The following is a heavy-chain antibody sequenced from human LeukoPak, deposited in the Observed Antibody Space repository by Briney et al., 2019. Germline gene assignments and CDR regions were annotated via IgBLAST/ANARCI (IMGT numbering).Heavy chain of an antibody. CDR1: GFTFSSYA. D-gene: IGHD6-19*01. CDR2: ISGSGGST. V-gene: IGHV3-23*01. Sequence: GGSLRLSCAASGFTFSSYAMSWVRQAPGKGLEWVSAISGSGGSTYYADSVKGRFTIPRDNSKNTLYLQMNSLRAEDTAVYYCAKVDIAVAGNSEYFQHWGQGTLVTVSS. CDR3: AKVDIAVAGNSEYFQH. J-gene: IGHJ1*01.